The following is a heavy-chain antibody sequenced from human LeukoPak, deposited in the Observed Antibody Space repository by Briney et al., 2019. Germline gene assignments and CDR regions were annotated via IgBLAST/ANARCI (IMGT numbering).Heavy chain of an antibody. CDR2: INAGNGNT. J-gene: IGHJ4*02. CDR3: ARAAIAARYYFDY. CDR1: GYTLTSYA. Sequence: GASVNVSCKASGYTLTSYAMHWVRQAPGQRLEWMGWINAGNGNTKYSQKFQGRVTITRDTSASTAYMELSSLGSEDTAVYYCARAAIAARYYFDYWGQGSLVTVSS. V-gene: IGHV1-3*01. D-gene: IGHD6-6*01.